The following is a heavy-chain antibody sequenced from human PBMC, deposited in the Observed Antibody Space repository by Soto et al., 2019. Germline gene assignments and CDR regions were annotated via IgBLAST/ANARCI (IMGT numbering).Heavy chain of an antibody. CDR2: IDPSDSYT. CDR3: ARLGYSYGPYYYYGMDV. CDR1: GYSFTSYW. J-gene: IGHJ6*02. Sequence: GESLKISCKGSGYSFTSYWISWVGQMPGKGLEWMGRIDPSDSYTNYSPSFQGHVTISADKSISTAYLQWSSLKASDTAMYYCARLGYSYGPYYYYGMDVWGQGTTVTVSS. V-gene: IGHV5-10-1*01. D-gene: IGHD5-18*01.